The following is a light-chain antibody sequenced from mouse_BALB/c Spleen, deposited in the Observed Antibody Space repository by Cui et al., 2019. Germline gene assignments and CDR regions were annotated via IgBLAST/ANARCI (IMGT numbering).Light chain of an antibody. V-gene: IGKV4-59*01. J-gene: IGKJ4*01. Sequence: QFVLTQSPAIMSASPGGKVTRTCTASSSASYMHWYKQKSGASAKRWIYDTSKLASGVPARFSGSGSGTSYSLTISSMEAEDAATYYCQQWSSNPFTFGSGTKLEIK. CDR2: DTS. CDR1: SSASY. CDR3: QQWSSNPFT.